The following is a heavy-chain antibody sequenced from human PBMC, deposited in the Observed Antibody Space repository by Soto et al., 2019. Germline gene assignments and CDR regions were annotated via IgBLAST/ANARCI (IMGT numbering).Heavy chain of an antibody. V-gene: IGHV3-23*01. Sequence: ETLRLSCAASGVTFINYAMTWVRQAPGKGLEWVSVITGTGDRTHYADSVKGRFIISRDNSRNTLYLQMNSLRAEDTAVYYCAKVVAGWDLHFDFWGQGTLVTVSS. CDR1: GVTFINYA. CDR2: ITGTGDRT. J-gene: IGHJ4*02. CDR3: AKVVAGWDLHFDF. D-gene: IGHD6-19*01.